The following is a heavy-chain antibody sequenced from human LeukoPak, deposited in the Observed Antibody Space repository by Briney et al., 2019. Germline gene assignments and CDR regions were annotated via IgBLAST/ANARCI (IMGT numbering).Heavy chain of an antibody. CDR3: AVKGAVSGSFDY. Sequence: PSETLSLTCTVSGGSITGFYWNWIRQPPGKGLGWIGYVYYDGSTDYNPSLKSRVTISLDTSKNQFSLKLSSVTAADTAVYYCAVKGAVSGSFDYWGQGTLVTVSS. J-gene: IGHJ4*02. D-gene: IGHD5-12*01. CDR2: VYYDGST. V-gene: IGHV4-59*01. CDR1: GGSITGFY.